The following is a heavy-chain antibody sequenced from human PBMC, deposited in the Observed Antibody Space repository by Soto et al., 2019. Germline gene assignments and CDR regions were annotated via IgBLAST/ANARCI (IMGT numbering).Heavy chain of an antibody. CDR1: GFTFSDYY. Sequence: LRLSCAASGFTFSDYYMSWIRQAPGKGLEWISYISSSSNYKNHADSVKGRFTISRDNAKNSLYLQMNGLRAEDTAVYYCARAKGYYDTTGSDYWGQGTLVTFSS. J-gene: IGHJ4*02. CDR2: ISSSSNYK. D-gene: IGHD3-22*01. V-gene: IGHV3-11*06. CDR3: ARAKGYYDTTGSDY.